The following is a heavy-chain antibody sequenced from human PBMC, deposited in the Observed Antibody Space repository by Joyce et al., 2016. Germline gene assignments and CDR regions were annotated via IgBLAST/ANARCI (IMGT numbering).Heavy chain of an antibody. D-gene: IGHD2-21*02. J-gene: IGHJ3*02. CDR3: ARDGPAYCGGDCYGPNAFDI. V-gene: IGHV1-69*01. CDR1: GGTFSSYV. CDR2: INPISGTV. Sequence: VQLVQSGAEVKKPGSSVKVSCKASGGTFSSYVINWVRQAPGQGLEWMEGINPISGTVNYAQKFQGRVTSTADESTSTAYMELRSLTSKDTAVYYCARDGPAYCGGDCYGPNAFDIWGQGTMVTVS.